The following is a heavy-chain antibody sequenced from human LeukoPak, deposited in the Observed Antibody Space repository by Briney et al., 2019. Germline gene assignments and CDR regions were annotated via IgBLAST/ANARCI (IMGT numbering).Heavy chain of an antibody. CDR2: ISWNSGSI. CDR1: GFTFDDYA. V-gene: IGHV3-9*01. D-gene: IGHD3-16*02. Sequence: GGSLRLSCAASGFTFDDYAMHWVRQAPGKGLEWVSGISWNSGSIGYADSVKGRFTISRDNAKNSLYLQMNSLRAEDTALYYCASGPLHIYYDYIWGSYLTSSGFRYWGQGTLVTVSS. CDR3: ASGPLHIYYDYIWGSYLTSSGFRY. J-gene: IGHJ4*02.